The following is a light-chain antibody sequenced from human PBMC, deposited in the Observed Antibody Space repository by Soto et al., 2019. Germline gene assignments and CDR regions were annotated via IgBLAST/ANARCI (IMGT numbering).Light chain of an antibody. CDR2: RTS. V-gene: IGKV3-20*01. CDR3: QQYDSSPRT. CDR1: QTVSSSY. J-gene: IGKJ1*01. Sequence: EIVLTQSPATLSLSPGERATLSCGASQTVSSSYLAWYQQKPGQAPRLLIYRTSNRATGIPDRFSGSGSGTDLTLTISRLEPEDFAVYWCQQYDSSPRTFGQGTKVDIK.